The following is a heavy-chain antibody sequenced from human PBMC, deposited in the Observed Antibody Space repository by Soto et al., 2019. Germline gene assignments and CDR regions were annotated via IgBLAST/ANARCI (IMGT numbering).Heavy chain of an antibody. CDR3: AREPEGIAAALDY. CDR2: ISSSGSFI. D-gene: IGHD6-13*01. J-gene: IGHJ4*02. V-gene: IGHV3-21*01. CDR1: GFTFRTYG. Sequence: GSLRLSCAASGFTFRTYGMNWVRRAPGGGLEWVASISSSGSFIYYADSVKGRFTISRDDAEKSLYLQMNSLRAEDTALYYCAREPEGIAAALDYWGRGTLVTVSS.